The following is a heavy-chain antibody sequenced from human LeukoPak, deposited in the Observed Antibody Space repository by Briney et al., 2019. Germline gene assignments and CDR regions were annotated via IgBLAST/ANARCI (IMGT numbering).Heavy chain of an antibody. D-gene: IGHD4-23*01. Sequence: GGSLRLSCAASGFTFSNAWMSWVRQAPGKGLEWASSISSSSSYIYYADSVKGRFTISRDNAKNSLYLQMNSLRAEDTAVYYCARDIGYGGPVDYWGQGTLVTVSS. CDR2: ISSSSSYI. CDR1: GFTFSNAW. J-gene: IGHJ4*02. V-gene: IGHV3-21*01. CDR3: ARDIGYGGPVDY.